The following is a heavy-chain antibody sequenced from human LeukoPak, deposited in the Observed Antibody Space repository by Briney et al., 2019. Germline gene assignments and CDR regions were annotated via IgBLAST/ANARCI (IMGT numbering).Heavy chain of an antibody. V-gene: IGHV1-18*01. CDR1: GYTFTSYG. CDR3: ARDKYDYYYMDV. Sequence: ASVKVSCKASGYTFTSYGISWVRQAPGQGLEWMGWISAYNGNTNYAQKLQGRVTMTTDTSTSTAYMELRSVRSDDTAVYYCARDKYDYYYMDVWGKGTTVTVSS. J-gene: IGHJ6*03. D-gene: IGHD3-3*01. CDR2: ISAYNGNT.